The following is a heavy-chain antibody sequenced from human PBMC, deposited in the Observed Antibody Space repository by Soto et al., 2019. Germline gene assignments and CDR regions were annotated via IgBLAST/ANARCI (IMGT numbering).Heavy chain of an antibody. CDR3: AIASAARGEYYGMDV. CDR1: GFTFSSYA. Sequence: PGGSLRLSCAASGFTFSSYAMSWVRQAPGKGLVWVSATSGSGGSTYYADSVKGRFTISRDNSKNTLYLQMNSLRAEDTAVYYCAIASAARGEYYGMDVWGQGTTVTVSS. J-gene: IGHJ6*02. CDR2: TSGSGGST. V-gene: IGHV3-23*01. D-gene: IGHD6-25*01.